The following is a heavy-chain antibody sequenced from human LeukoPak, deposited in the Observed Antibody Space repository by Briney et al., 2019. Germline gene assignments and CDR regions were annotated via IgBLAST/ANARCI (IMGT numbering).Heavy chain of an antibody. D-gene: IGHD5-12*01. J-gene: IGHJ4*02. V-gene: IGHV1-69*06. CDR1: GGTFSSYS. CDR3: ARGYSGYDYFDY. Sequence: SVKVSCKASGGTFSSYSISWVRQAPGQGLEWMGGIIPIFGTANYAQKFQGRVTITADKSTSTAYMELSSLRSEDTAVYYCARGYSGYDYFDYWGQGTLVTVSS. CDR2: IIPIFGTA.